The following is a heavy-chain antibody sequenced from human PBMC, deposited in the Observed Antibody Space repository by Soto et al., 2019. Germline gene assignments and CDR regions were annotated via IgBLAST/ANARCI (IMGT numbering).Heavy chain of an antibody. Sequence: QVTLKESGPVLVKPTETLTLTCTVSGFSLTNATVGVSWIRQPPGKALEWLAHIFSNDEKSYNTSLKSRLTISKDTSKSQVVLTMTNMDPVDTATYYWARSRLVRKGGNAVDIWGKGTMVTVSS. CDR3: ARSRLVRKGGNAVDI. V-gene: IGHV2-26*01. D-gene: IGHD6-19*01. J-gene: IGHJ3*02. CDR2: IFSNDEK. CDR1: GFSLTNATVG.